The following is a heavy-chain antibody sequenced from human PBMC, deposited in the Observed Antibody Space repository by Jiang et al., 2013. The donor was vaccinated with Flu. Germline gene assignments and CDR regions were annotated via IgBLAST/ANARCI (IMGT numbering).Heavy chain of an antibody. V-gene: IGHV1-69*04. D-gene: IGHD2-21*02. J-gene: IGHJ6*04. Sequence: GAEVKKPGSSVKVSCKASGGTFSSYAISWVRQAPGQGLEWMGRIIPILGIANYAQKFQGRVTITADKSTSTAYMELSSLRSEDTAVYYCARFDCGGDCYSPYYGMDVWGKGTTVTVSS. CDR3: ARFDCGGDCYSPYYGMDV. CDR2: IIPILGIA. CDR1: GGTFSSYA.